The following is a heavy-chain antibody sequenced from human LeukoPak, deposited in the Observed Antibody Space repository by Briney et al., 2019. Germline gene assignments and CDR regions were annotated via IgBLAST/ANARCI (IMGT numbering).Heavy chain of an antibody. Sequence: PGGSLRLSCAASGFAVSNNYMSWVRQAPGKGLEWVSVIYSGGSTYYADSVKGRFSISRDNSKNTLYLQMDSLRGEDTAVYYCAKDFRIGYSAHFDYWGQGALVTVSS. CDR2: IYSGGST. V-gene: IGHV3-53*01. D-gene: IGHD2-21*01. CDR1: GFAVSNNY. CDR3: AKDFRIGYSAHFDY. J-gene: IGHJ4*02.